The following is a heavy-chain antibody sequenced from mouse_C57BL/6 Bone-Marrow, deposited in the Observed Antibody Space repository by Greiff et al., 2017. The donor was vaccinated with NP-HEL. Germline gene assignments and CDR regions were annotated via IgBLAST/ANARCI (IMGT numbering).Heavy chain of an antibody. D-gene: IGHD1-1*02. V-gene: IGHV1-19*01. Sequence: VQLQQSGPVLVKPGASVKMSCKASGYTFTDYYMNWVKQSPGRSLEWIGVINPYNGGTSYNQKFKGKATLTVDKSSSTAYMDLNSLTSEDSAVYYCARFGGKGYYCDYWGWGTALTVSA. CDR2: INPYNGGT. CDR1: GYTFTDYY. CDR3: ARFGGKGYYCDY. J-gene: IGHJ2*01.